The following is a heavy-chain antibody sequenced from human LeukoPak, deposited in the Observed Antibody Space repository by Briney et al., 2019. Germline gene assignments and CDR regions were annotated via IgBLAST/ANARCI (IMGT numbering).Heavy chain of an antibody. Sequence: SEILSLTCAVYGGSFSGYYWSWIRQPPGKGLEWIGEINHSGSTNYNPSLKSRVTISVDTSKNQFSLKLSSVTAADTAVYYCATRTGYSGYYWGQGTLVTVSS. D-gene: IGHD5-12*01. CDR2: INHSGST. CDR3: ATRTGYSGYY. CDR1: GGSFSGYY. J-gene: IGHJ4*02. V-gene: IGHV4-34*01.